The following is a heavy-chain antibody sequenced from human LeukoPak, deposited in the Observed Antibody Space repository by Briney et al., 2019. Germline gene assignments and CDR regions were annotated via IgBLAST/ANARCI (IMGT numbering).Heavy chain of an antibody. J-gene: IGHJ6*02. D-gene: IGHD3-10*01. CDR3: AKRSRRLTIVRGVPREDV. Sequence: GGSLRLSCAASGFTFSSYAMNWVRQAPGKGLEWVSGISGNGDTTYYADSVKGRFTISRDNSKNTLYLQMNSLRAEDTAVYYCAKRSRRLTIVRGVPREDVWGQGTTVTVSS. V-gene: IGHV3-23*01. CDR1: GFTFSSYA. CDR2: ISGNGDTT.